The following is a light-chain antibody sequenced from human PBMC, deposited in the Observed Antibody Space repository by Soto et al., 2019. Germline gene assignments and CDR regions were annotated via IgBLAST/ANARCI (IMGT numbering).Light chain of an antibody. CDR1: SSDVGAYNF. Sequence: QSVLPQPASVSGSPGQSITISCTGTSSDVGAYNFVSWYQQHPGKAPKLIIHEVSNRPSGVPDRFSGSKSGNTASLTISGLQAEDEANYYCNSYTTLSNRVFGTGTKVTV. V-gene: IGLV2-14*01. CDR3: NSYTTLSNRV. J-gene: IGLJ1*01. CDR2: EVS.